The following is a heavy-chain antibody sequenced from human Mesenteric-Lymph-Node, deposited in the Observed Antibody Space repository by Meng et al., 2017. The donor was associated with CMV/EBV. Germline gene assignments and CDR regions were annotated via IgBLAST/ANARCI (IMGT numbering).Heavy chain of an antibody. CDR1: GFNFLNYA. V-gene: IGHV3-23*01. CDR2: ISASGGSR. CDR3: AKDPEGY. Sequence: EVQLLESGGGLAQPGGSLRVSCAVSGFNFLNYAMTWVRRAPGKGLEWVSTISASGGSRYYADSVQGRFSVSRDNYKNTLYLQMNSLRAEDTAVYYCAKDPEGYWGQGTLVTVSS. J-gene: IGHJ4*02.